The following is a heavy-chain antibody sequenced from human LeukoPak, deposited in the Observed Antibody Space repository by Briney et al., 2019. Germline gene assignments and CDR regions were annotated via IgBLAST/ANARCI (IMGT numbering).Heavy chain of an antibody. Sequence: ASVKVSCKVSGYTLTELSMHWVRQAPGKGLEWMGGFDPEDGETIYAQKFQGRVTMTEDTSTDTAYMELSSLRSEDTAVYYCATDYYYDSSGSYYTVDYWGQGTLVTVSS. CDR2: FDPEDGET. CDR1: GYTLTELS. CDR3: ATDYYYDSSGSYYTVDY. V-gene: IGHV1-24*01. D-gene: IGHD3-22*01. J-gene: IGHJ4*02.